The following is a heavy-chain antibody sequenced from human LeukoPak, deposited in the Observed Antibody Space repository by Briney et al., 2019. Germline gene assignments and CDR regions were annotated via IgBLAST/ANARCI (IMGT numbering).Heavy chain of an antibody. J-gene: IGHJ4*02. CDR1: GIDFRSNA. Sequence: GGSLRLSCAASGIDFRSNAMKWVRQAPGKGLEWVAAISGDGGAYYADSVKGRFTISRDNSKNTLYLQMNSLRAEDTALYYCAKDGLYYDGSEHVYYFDSWGQGTLVTVSS. CDR2: ISGDGGA. CDR3: AKDGLYYDGSEHVYYFDS. V-gene: IGHV3-23*01. D-gene: IGHD3-22*01.